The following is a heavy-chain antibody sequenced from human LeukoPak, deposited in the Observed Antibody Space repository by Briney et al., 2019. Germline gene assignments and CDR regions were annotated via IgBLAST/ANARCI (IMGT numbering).Heavy chain of an antibody. CDR2: IDTAGDT. CDR1: GFTFSSYD. CDR3: TMRGNTWYDC. D-gene: IGHD6-13*01. J-gene: IGHJ4*02. V-gene: IGHV3-13*04. Sequence: PGGSLRLSCAASGFTFSSYDMHWVRQATGKGLEWVSAIDTAGDTYYPGSVKGRFTISRDNSKNTVDLQMNSLRVEDTAVYYCTMRGNTWYDCWGQGTLVTVSS.